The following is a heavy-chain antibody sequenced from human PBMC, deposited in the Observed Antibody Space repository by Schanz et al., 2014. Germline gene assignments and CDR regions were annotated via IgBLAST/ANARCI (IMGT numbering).Heavy chain of an antibody. CDR3: AKGSMAARPLLPTDYYFYGTDI. Sequence: VQLVESGGGLIQPGGSLRLSYAASGFIFNDYYMNWIRQAPGKGLEWVAVIWYDGTDRYYADSVKGRFTISRDNSKNTLYLQMNSLRAEDTAVYYCAKGSMAARPLLPTDYYFYGTDIWGQGTTVTVSS. D-gene: IGHD6-6*01. J-gene: IGHJ6*02. CDR2: IWYDGTDR. CDR1: GFIFNDYY. V-gene: IGHV3-33*06.